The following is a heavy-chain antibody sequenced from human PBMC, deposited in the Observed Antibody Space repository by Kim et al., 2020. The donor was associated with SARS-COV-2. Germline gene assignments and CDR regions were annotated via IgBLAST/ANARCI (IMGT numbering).Heavy chain of an antibody. V-gene: IGHV3-30*01. CDR3: ARDTWSRLRGVTYSYYGMDV. J-gene: IGHJ6*02. Sequence: LTISRDNSKNTLYLQMNSLRPEDTALYYCARDTWSRLRGVTYSYYGMDVWGQGTTVTVSS. D-gene: IGHD3-10*01.